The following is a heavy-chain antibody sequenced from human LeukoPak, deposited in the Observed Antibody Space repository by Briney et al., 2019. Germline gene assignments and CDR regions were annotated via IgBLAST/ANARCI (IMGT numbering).Heavy chain of an antibody. CDR1: GFTFSSYA. D-gene: IGHD3-9*01. V-gene: IGHV3-23*01. CDR3: AKEGRPREGVLRYFDWAAPSNWFDP. J-gene: IGHJ5*02. Sequence: SRGSLRLSCAASGFTFSSYAMSWVRQAPGKGLEWVSAISGSGGSTYYADSVKGRFTISRDNSKNTLYLQMNSLRAEDTAVYYCAKEGRPREGVLRYFDWAAPSNWFDPWGQGTLVTVSS. CDR2: ISGSGGST.